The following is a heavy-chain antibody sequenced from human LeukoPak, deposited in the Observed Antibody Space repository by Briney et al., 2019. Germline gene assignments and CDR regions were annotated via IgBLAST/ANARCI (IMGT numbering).Heavy chain of an antibody. D-gene: IGHD2-2*01. CDR2: ISGSGGST. J-gene: IGHJ4*02. Sequence: PGGSLRLSCAASGFTFSSYAMSWVRQAPGKGLEWVSAISGSGGSTYYADSVKGRFTIFRDNSKNTLYLQMNSLRAEDTAVYYCAKGHAVYCSSTSCYLDYWGQGTLVTVSS. CDR1: GFTFSSYA. V-gene: IGHV3-23*01. CDR3: AKGHAVYCSSTSCYLDY.